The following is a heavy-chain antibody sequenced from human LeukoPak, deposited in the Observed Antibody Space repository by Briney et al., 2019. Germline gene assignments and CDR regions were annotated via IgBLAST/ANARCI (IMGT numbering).Heavy chain of an antibody. V-gene: IGHV3-23*01. CDR3: AKDLFIDYDSSGYYHAFDI. CDR1: GFTFSSYA. CDR2: ISGSGGST. J-gene: IGHJ3*02. Sequence: GGSLRLPCAASGFTFSSYAMSWVRQAPGKGLEWVSAISGSGGSTYYADSVKGRFTISRDNSKNTLYLQMNSLRAEDTAVYYCAKDLFIDYDSSGYYHAFDIWGQGTMVTVSS. D-gene: IGHD3-22*01.